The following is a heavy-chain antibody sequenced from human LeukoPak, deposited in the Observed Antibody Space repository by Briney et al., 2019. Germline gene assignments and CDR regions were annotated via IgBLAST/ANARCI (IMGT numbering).Heavy chain of an antibody. CDR2: IKQDGSEK. D-gene: IGHD3-22*01. J-gene: IGHJ4*02. Sequence: GGSLRLSCAASGFTFSSYWMSWVRQAPGKGLEWVATIKQDGSEKDFVDFVKGRFTISRDNAMNSLYLQMNSLRAEDTALYYCARVGYYYHYWGQGTLVTVSS. CDR1: GFTFSSYW. V-gene: IGHV3-7*01. CDR3: ARVGYYYHY.